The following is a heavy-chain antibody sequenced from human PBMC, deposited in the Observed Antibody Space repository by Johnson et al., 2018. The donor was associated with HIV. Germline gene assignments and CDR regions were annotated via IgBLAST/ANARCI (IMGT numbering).Heavy chain of an antibody. Sequence: VQLVESGGGLVQPGGSLTLSCAASGFTFSSYWLHWGRRAPGKQLEWVSVIYSGGSTYYADSLTGRFTISRDNSKNKLYLQMNSVRAEDTAVYYCAKDMWSSSSFYDIWGQGTMVTVSS. D-gene: IGHD6-6*01. CDR1: GFTFSSYW. CDR2: IYSGGST. V-gene: IGHV3-66*01. CDR3: AKDMWSSSSFYDI. J-gene: IGHJ3*02.